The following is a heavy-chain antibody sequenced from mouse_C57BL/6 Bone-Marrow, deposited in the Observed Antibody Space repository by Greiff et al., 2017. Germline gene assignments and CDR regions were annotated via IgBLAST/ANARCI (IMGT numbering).Heavy chain of an antibody. CDR3: TGFHYYGSSHWYFDV. V-gene: IGHV6-3*01. CDR2: IRLKSDNYAT. J-gene: IGHJ1*03. D-gene: IGHD1-1*01. Sequence: EVKVEESGGGLVQPGGSMKLSCVASGFTFSNYWMNWVRQSPEKGLEWVAQIRLKSDNYATHYAASVKGRFTIARDDSKSSVYLQMNNLRAEDTGMYYCTGFHYYGSSHWYFDVWGTGTTVTVSS. CDR1: GFTFSNYW.